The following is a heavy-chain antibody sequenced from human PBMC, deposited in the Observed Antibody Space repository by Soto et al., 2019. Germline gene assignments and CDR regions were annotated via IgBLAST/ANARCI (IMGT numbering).Heavy chain of an antibody. CDR2: IIPIFGTA. CDR1: GGTFSSYA. D-gene: IGHD3-22*01. Sequence: QVQLVQSGAEVKKPGSSVKVSCKASGGTFSSYAISWVRQAHGQGLEWMGEIIPIFGTANYAQKFQGRVTITAEESTSKASMELSSLRSEDTAVYYCARDRGPSSGYYPYWFDPWGQGTLVSVSS. V-gene: IGHV1-69*12. CDR3: ARDRGPSSGYYPYWFDP. J-gene: IGHJ5*02.